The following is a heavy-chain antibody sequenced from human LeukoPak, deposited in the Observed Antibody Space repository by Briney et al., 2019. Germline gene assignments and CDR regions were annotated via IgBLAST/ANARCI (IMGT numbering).Heavy chain of an antibody. CDR2: IYYSGST. V-gene: IGHV4-39*07. D-gene: IGHD6-13*01. J-gene: IGHJ6*02. Sequence: PSETLSLTCTVSGGSISSSSYYWGWIRQPPGKGLEWIGSIYYSGSTYYNPSLKSRVTISVDTSKNQFSLKLSSVTAADTAVYYCAREDGIAAAGTGYYYGMDVWGQGTTVTVSS. CDR1: GGSISSSSYY. CDR3: AREDGIAAAGTGYYYGMDV.